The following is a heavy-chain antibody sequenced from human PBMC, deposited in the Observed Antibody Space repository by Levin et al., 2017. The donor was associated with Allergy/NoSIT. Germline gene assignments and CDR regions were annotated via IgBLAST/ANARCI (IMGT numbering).Heavy chain of an antibody. CDR1: GGSMSSGSFY. J-gene: IGHJ6*03. D-gene: IGHD3-9*01. Sequence: SETLSLTCTVSGGSMSSGSFYWNWVRQPAGRGLEWIGRIYSSGSMNYNPSLKSRITMSVDTSKNHFSLRLTSVTSADTAVYYCAREGDDILTGYNYYYYYYMDVWGKGTTVTVSS. V-gene: IGHV4-61*02. CDR3: AREGDDILTGYNYYYYYYMDV. CDR2: IYSSGSM.